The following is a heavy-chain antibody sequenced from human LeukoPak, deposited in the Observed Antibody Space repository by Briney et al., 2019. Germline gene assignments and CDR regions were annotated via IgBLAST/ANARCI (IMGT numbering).Heavy chain of an antibody. D-gene: IGHD3-9*01. J-gene: IGHJ6*03. V-gene: IGHV4-38-2*02. CDR2: IYHSGST. Sequence: PSETLSLTCTVSGYSITNGFYWGWIRQPPGKGLEWIGSIYHSGSTHYNPSLNSRVTISVDTSKNQFSLKLSSVTAADTAVYYCARIDPDYYYYYMDVWGKGTTVTISS. CDR1: GYSITNGFY. CDR3: ARIDPDYYYYYMDV.